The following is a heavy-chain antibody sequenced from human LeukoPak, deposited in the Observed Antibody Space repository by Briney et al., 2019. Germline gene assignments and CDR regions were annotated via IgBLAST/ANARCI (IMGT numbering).Heavy chain of an antibody. CDR2: LYTDDTT. Sequence: GGSLRLSCVASGFTVSDYYMSLVRQAPGKGLEWVSLLYTDDTTIYADSVEGRLTISRDDSKNTIYLHMTTLRGEDTAVYYCARGGAFYWNPRYWGQGTLVTVSS. J-gene: IGHJ4*02. D-gene: IGHD1-1*01. V-gene: IGHV3-53*01. CDR1: GFTVSDYY. CDR3: ARGGAFYWNPRY.